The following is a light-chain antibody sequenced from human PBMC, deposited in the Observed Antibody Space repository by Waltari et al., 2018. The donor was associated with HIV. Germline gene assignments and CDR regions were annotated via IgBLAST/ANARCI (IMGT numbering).Light chain of an antibody. CDR2: DVS. J-gene: IGLJ3*02. V-gene: IGLV2-14*03. CDR3: SSYTSSSTPNWV. Sequence: QSALTQPASVSGSPGQSITISCTGTSSDVGGYNYVSWYQQHPGKAPKLMIYDVSNRPTRVSNRFSGPKSGNTASLTISGLQAEDEADYYSSSYTSSSTPNWVFGGGTKLTVL. CDR1: SSDVGGYNY.